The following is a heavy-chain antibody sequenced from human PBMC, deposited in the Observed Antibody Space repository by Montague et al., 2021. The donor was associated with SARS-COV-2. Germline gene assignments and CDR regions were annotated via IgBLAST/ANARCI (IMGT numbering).Heavy chain of an antibody. CDR2: FTGGSGGST. CDR1: GFTFSSYA. Sequence: SLRLSCAASGFTFSSYATSWVRQAPGKGLEWVSTFTGGSGGSTYYANSVKGRFTISRDSSKNTLYLQMNNLRAEDTAVYYCAKDRWGVPGPLDPFDYWGQGTLVTVSS. D-gene: IGHD3-10*01. CDR3: AKDRWGVPGPLDPFDY. V-gene: IGHV3-23*01. J-gene: IGHJ4*02.